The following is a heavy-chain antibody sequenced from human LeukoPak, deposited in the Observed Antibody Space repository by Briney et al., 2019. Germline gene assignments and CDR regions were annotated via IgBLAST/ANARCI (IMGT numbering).Heavy chain of an antibody. V-gene: IGHV3-43*01. CDR1: GFTFDDYT. CDR2: ISWDGGST. CDR3: AKGRYYDSKDAFDI. D-gene: IGHD3-22*01. Sequence: GGSLRLSCAASGFTFDDYTMHWVRQAPGKGLEWVSLISWDGGSTYYADSVKGRFTISRDNSKNSLYLQMNSLRTEDTALYYCAKGRYYDSKDAFDIWGQGTMVTVSS. J-gene: IGHJ3*02.